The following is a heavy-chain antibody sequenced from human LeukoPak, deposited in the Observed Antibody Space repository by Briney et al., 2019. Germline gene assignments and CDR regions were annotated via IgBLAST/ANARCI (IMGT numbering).Heavy chain of an antibody. J-gene: IGHJ4*02. CDR3: ARARTWDF. Sequence: ASVKVSCKASGYTFTGYYMHWVRQAPGQGLEWMGWINPNSGDTNYAQKFQGRVTVTRDTSISTANMELSRLESDDTAVYYCARARTWDFWGQGTLVTVSS. V-gene: IGHV1-2*02. D-gene: IGHD2-8*01. CDR1: GYTFTGYY. CDR2: INPNSGDT.